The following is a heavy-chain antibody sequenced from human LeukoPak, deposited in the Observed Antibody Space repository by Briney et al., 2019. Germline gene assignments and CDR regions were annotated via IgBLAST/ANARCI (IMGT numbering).Heavy chain of an antibody. V-gene: IGHV3-74*03. CDR1: GFTFSTYW. CDR2: IYSDGSST. CDR3: ARSSPIVVVPAAPFDY. D-gene: IGHD2-2*01. J-gene: IGHJ4*02. Sequence: GGSLRLSCAASGFTFSTYWIHWVRQAPGKGLVWVSRIYSDGSSTTYADSVKGRFTISRDNSKNTLYLQMNSLRAEDTAVYYCARSSPIVVVPAAPFDYWGQGTLVTVSS.